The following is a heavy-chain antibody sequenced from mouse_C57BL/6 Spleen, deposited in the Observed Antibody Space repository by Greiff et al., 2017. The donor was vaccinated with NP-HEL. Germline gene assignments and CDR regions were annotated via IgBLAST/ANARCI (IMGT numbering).Heavy chain of an antibody. D-gene: IGHD1-1*01. J-gene: IGHJ1*03. CDR3: ARRGDYYGSSWYFDV. Sequence: QVQLKESGAELARPGASVKLSCKASGYTFTSYGISWVKQRTGQGLEWIGEIYPRSGNTYYNEKFKGKATLTADKSSSTAYMELRSLTSEDSAVYFCARRGDYYGSSWYFDVWGTGTTVTVSS. V-gene: IGHV1-81*01. CDR2: IYPRSGNT. CDR1: GYTFTSYG.